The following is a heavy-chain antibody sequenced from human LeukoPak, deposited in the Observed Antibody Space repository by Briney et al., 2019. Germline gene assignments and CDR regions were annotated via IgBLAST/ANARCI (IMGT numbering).Heavy chain of an antibody. Sequence: SETLSLTCAVYGGSFSGYYWSWIRQPPGKGLEWIGEINHSGSTNYNPSLKSRVTISVDTSKNQFSLKLSSVTAADTAVYYCARVSVYGDYAEGYWGQGTLVTVSS. CDR3: ARVSVYGDYAEGY. CDR2: INHSGST. D-gene: IGHD4-17*01. CDR1: GGSFSGYY. V-gene: IGHV4-34*01. J-gene: IGHJ4*02.